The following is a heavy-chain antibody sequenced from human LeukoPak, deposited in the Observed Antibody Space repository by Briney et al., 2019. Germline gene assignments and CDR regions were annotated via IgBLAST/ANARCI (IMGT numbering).Heavy chain of an antibody. CDR3: ARGYYYYSSGYNTDAFHI. V-gene: IGHV3-66*01. CDR2: IYSGGST. CDR1: GFTVSSNY. D-gene: IGHD3-22*01. J-gene: IGHJ3*02. Sequence: GGSLRLSCAASGFTVSSNYMSWVRQAPGKGLEWVSVIYSGGSTHYADSVQGRFTISRDNSKNTLYLQMNSLRAEDTAVYYCARGYYYYSSGYNTDAFHIWGQGTMVTVSS.